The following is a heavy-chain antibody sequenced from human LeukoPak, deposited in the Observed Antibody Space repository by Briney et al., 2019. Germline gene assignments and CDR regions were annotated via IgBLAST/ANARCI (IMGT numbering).Heavy chain of an antibody. CDR1: GYTFTSYG. CDR3: GKVGGGGWIQLWFSPYGMDV. V-gene: IGHV1-18*01. J-gene: IGHJ6*02. CDR2: ISAYNGNT. Sequence: ASVKVSCKASGYTFTSYGISWVRQAAGQGREGVGWISAYNGNTSYAQKLQGRVPLPTTKSPSTAYMALRSLRSDDPAVYYRGKVGGGGWIQLWFSPYGMDVWGQGHTVTVSS. D-gene: IGHD5-18*01.